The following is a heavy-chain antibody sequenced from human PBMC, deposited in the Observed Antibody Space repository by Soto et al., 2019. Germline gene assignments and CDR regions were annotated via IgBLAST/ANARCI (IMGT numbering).Heavy chain of an antibody. Sequence: QVHLVESGGGVVPPGTSLRLSCAASGFSFSDSTMYWVRQAPGKGLDWVGVIWYDGTEKFYGDSVEGRVTISRDNGNNVLYLQLNSVTVEDTAIYFCAKHGRDGKHLNHWGQGTLVTVSS. V-gene: IGHV3-33*06. J-gene: IGHJ4*02. CDR1: GFSFSDST. CDR3: AKHGRDGKHLNH. CDR2: IWYDGTEK.